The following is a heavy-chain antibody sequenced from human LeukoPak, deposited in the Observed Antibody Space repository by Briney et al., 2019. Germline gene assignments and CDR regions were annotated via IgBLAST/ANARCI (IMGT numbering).Heavy chain of an antibody. Sequence: PGGSLRLSCAASGFTFTNYGMSWVRQAPGKGLEWVSAISGNGGNTYYTDSVKGRFTISRDNSKNTVSLQMNSLRGDDTAVYYCAKDDAWGRYKDWGQGTLVTVSS. CDR3: AKDDAWGRYKD. D-gene: IGHD3-16*01. CDR1: GFTFTNYG. V-gene: IGHV3-23*01. CDR2: ISGNGGNT. J-gene: IGHJ1*01.